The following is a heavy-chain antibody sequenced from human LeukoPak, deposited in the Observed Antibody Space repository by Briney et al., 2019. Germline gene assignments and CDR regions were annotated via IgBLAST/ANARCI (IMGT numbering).Heavy chain of an antibody. V-gene: IGHV4-4*07. CDR1: GGSISSYY. D-gene: IGHD5-18*01. CDR2: IYTSGST. Sequence: KASETLSLTCTVSGGSISSYYWSWIRQPAGKGLEGSGRIYTSGSTNYNPSLKSRVTMSVDTSKNQFSLKLSSVTAADTAVYYCARERIQLWSRQFDYWGQGTLVTVSS. CDR3: ARERIQLWSRQFDY. J-gene: IGHJ4*02.